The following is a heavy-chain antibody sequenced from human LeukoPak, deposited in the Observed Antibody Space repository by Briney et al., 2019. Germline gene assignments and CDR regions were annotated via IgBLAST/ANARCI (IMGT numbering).Heavy chain of an antibody. V-gene: IGHV3-7*01. J-gene: IGHJ4*02. CDR1: GFTFSSAW. Sequence: GGSLRLSCAASGFTFSSAWMTWVPQAPGKGLEWLATIKDDGSDKYYVDSVKGRFTISRDNAKKSLWLQMNSLRVEDTAMYYCADLGSRDWGQGTLVTVSS. CDR2: IKDDGSDK. CDR3: ADLGSRD. D-gene: IGHD3-16*01.